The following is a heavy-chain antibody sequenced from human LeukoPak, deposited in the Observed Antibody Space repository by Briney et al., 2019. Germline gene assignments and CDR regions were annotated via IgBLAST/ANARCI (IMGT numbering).Heavy chain of an antibody. Sequence: SVKVSCAASGGTFSSYAMSWVRQAPGQGLEWMGGIITIFGTANYAQKFKGRVTITTDESTNSAYMEMSSLRSEDTAAYYCARGRYYDFWSGPKHYYYYYMDVWGKGTTVTLSS. V-gene: IGHV1-69*05. CDR3: ARGRYYDFWSGPKHYYYYYMDV. CDR2: IITIFGTA. CDR1: GGTFSSYA. J-gene: IGHJ6*03. D-gene: IGHD3-3*01.